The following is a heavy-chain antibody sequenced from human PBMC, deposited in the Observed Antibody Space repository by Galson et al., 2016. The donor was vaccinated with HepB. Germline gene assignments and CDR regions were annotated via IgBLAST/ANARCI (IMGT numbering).Heavy chain of an antibody. J-gene: IGHJ3*02. D-gene: IGHD3-3*01. Sequence: SLRLSCAASGFTFSSYSLNWVRQAPGKGLEWVSSISIGSSYIYYADSVKGRFTISRDNAKNSLYLQMNSLRAEDTAVYYCARTFGVVIIASFDIWGQGTMVTVSS. CDR2: ISIGSSYI. CDR3: ARTFGVVIIASFDI. V-gene: IGHV3-21*01. CDR1: GFTFSSYS.